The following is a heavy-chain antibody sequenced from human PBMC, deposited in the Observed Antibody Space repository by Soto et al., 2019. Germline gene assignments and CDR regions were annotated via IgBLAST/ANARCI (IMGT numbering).Heavy chain of an antibody. V-gene: IGHV3-23*01. CDR2: ISGSAANT. CDR1: GFTFSSYA. Sequence: GGSLRLSCAASGFTFSSYAMSWVRQAPGKGLEWVSVISGSAANTYYADSVKGRFTISRNNPKNTLSLEMSSLRAEDTAVYFCAKEMKLGTKYSDYGVDVWGQGTTVTVSS. CDR3: AKEMKLGTKYSDYGVDV. J-gene: IGHJ6*02. D-gene: IGHD1-1*01.